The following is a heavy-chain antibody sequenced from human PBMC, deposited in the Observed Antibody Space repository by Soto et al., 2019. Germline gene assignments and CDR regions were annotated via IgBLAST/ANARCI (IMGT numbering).Heavy chain of an antibody. Sequence: QVQLVQSGAEVKRPGSSVKVSCESSGDTFNSYLISWVRQAPGQGLEWMGGVIPIIRVTHYAQKFQGRVTISAFSSTGTAYMELTNLGFEDTAFYYCARESLGAKGGDYWGQGTLVTVSS. J-gene: IGHJ4*02. CDR3: ARESLGAKGGDY. CDR2: VIPIIRVT. V-gene: IGHV1-69*17. CDR1: GDTFNSYL. D-gene: IGHD3-16*01.